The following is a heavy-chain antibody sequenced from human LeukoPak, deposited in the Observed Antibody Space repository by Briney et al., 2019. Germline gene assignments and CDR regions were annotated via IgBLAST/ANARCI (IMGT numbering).Heavy chain of an antibody. CDR2: ISAHKGNT. V-gene: IGHV1-18*01. CDR1: GYTFTSDG. D-gene: IGHD1-26*01. Sequence: GASVKVSCKSSGYTFTSDGITWVRQAPGQGLERMGWISAHKGNTNNAQKFQGRLTMSTDTPTSTDYMELRSLRSDDTAVYYCARVYPPDLGATPHYYYYMDVWGKGTTVTVSS. CDR3: ARVYPPDLGATPHYYYYMDV. J-gene: IGHJ6*03.